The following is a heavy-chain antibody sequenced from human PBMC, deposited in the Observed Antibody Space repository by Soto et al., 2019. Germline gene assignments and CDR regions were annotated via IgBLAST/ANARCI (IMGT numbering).Heavy chain of an antibody. CDR1: GYTFTSYA. CDR3: ASAGVPLGALDY. D-gene: IGHD1-26*01. CDR2: INAGNGNT. Sequence: ASVKVSCKASGYTFTSYAMHWVRQAPGQRLEWMGWINAGNGNTKYSQKFQGRVTITRDTSASTAYMELSSLRSEDTAVYYCASAGVPLGALDYWGQGTLVTVSS. V-gene: IGHV1-3*01. J-gene: IGHJ4*02.